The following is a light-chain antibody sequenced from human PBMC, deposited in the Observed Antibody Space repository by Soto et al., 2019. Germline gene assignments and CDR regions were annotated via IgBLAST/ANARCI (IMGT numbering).Light chain of an antibody. CDR2: GAS. CDR3: QQYNNWPPWT. Sequence: EIVMTQSPATLSVSPGERATLSCSASHRVSSNLAWYQQKPGQAPRLLIYGASTRATGIPARFSGSGSGTEFTLTISSLQSEDFAVYYCQQYNNWPPWTFGQGTKVDIK. J-gene: IGKJ1*01. V-gene: IGKV3-15*01. CDR1: HRVSSN.